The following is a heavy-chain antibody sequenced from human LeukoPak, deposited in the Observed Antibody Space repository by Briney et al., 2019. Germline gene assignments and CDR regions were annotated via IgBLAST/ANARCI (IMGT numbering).Heavy chain of an antibody. Sequence: GGSLRLSCAGSGFIFSSFEMNWVRQAPGKGLEWVSYIGASGRAIYYAGSVRGRFSISRDNAKNSLYLQMNSLTAEDTAIYYCTRVGPNWNNFDYWGQGALVTVST. CDR1: GFIFSSFE. J-gene: IGHJ4*02. CDR3: TRVGPNWNNFDY. CDR2: IGASGRAI. V-gene: IGHV3-48*03. D-gene: IGHD1/OR15-1a*01.